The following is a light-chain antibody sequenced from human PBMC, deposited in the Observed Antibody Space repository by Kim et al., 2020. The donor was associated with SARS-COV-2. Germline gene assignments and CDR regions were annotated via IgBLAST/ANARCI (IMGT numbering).Light chain of an antibody. J-gene: IGKJ2*01. Sequence: DIVMTQSPDSLAVSLGERATINCKSSQSVLYSSNNKNYLAWYQQKPEQPPKLLIYWASTRDSGVPDRFSGSGSGTDFTLTISSLQAEDVAVYYCQQYYSTPYSFGQGTKLDI. CDR1: QSVLYSSNNKNY. CDR2: WAS. CDR3: QQYYSTPYS. V-gene: IGKV4-1*01.